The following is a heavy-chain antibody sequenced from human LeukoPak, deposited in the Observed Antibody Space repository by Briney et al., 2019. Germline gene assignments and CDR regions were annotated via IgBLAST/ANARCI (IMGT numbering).Heavy chain of an antibody. D-gene: IGHD1-1*01. CDR3: ARDRMYNWILGYFDY. V-gene: IGHV3-7*01. CDR2: IKQDGSEK. Sequence: GGSLRLSCAASGFTFSSYWMSWVRQAPGKGLEWVANIKQDGSEKYYVDSVKGRFTISRDNAKNSLYLQMNSLRAEDTAVHYCARDRMYNWILGYFDYWGQGTLVTVSS. J-gene: IGHJ4*02. CDR1: GFTFSSYW.